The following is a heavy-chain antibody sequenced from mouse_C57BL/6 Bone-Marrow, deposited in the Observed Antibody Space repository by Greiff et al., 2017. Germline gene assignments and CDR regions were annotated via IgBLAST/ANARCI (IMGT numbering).Heavy chain of an antibody. V-gene: IGHV1-69*01. CDR2: IDPSDSYT. J-gene: IGHJ4*01. D-gene: IGHD4-1*02. CDR1: GYTFTSYW. Sequence: QVQLQQPGDELVMPGASVKLSCKASGYTFTSYWMHWVKQRPGQGLEWIGEIDPSDSYTNYNQKFKGKSTLTVDKSSSTAYMQLSSLTSEDSAVYYCARSNWVYAMDYWGQGTSVTVSS. CDR3: ARSNWVYAMDY.